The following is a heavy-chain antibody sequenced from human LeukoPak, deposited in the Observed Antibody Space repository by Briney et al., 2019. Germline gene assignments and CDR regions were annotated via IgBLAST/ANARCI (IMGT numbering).Heavy chain of an antibody. V-gene: IGHV1-2*02. Sequence: ASVKVSCKASGYTFTGYYIHWVRQAPGQGLEWMGWINPDSGGTNYAQEFQGRVTVTRDTSISTAYMELSRLRSDDTAVYYCARAQGAYCTNGVCPNWFDPWGQGTLVTVSS. J-gene: IGHJ5*02. CDR3: ARAQGAYCTNGVCPNWFDP. D-gene: IGHD2-8*01. CDR2: INPDSGGT. CDR1: GYTFTGYY.